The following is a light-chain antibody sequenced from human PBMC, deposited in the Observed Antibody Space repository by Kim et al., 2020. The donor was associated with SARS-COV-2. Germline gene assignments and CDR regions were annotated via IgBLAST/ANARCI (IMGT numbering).Light chain of an antibody. Sequence: VAPGETATLSCRASQSVSSNLAWYQQKPGQTPRVLIYGPSTRATGIPVRFSGSGSGTEFTLTISSLQSEDFAVYYCQQYNNWPPTFGQGTKVDLK. V-gene: IGKV3-15*01. CDR3: QQYNNWPPT. CDR1: QSVSSN. J-gene: IGKJ1*01. CDR2: GPS.